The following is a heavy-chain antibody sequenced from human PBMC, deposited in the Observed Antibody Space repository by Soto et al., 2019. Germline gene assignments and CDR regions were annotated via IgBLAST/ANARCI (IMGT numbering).Heavy chain of an antibody. CDR3: GRDEVRNGVGV. Sequence: GGSLRLSCVASGFTFSSFLMSWVRQAPGKGLEWVANIKGDGSEKRYVDSVKGRFTISRDNAKNLVYLQMNSLRVEDTALYYCGRDEVRNGVGVWGQGTTVTVSS. V-gene: IGHV3-7*01. CDR1: GFTFSSFL. CDR2: IKGDGSEK. J-gene: IGHJ6*02.